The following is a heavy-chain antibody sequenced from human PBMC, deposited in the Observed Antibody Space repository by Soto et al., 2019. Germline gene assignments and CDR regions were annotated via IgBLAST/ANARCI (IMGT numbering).Heavy chain of an antibody. CDR2: ISYDGSNK. Sequence: GGSLRLSCAASGFTFSSYGMHWVRQAPGKGLEWVAVISYDGSNKYYADSVKGRFTISRDNSKNTLYLQMNSLRAEDTAVYYCAKDGGEYSSSSGYYGMDVWGQGTTVTVSS. V-gene: IGHV3-30*18. CDR1: GFTFSSYG. J-gene: IGHJ6*02. CDR3: AKDGGEYSSSSGYYGMDV. D-gene: IGHD6-6*01.